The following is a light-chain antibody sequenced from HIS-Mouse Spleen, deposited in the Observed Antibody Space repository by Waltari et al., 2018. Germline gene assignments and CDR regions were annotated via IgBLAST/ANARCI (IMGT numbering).Light chain of an antibody. V-gene: IGLV1-44*01. CDR2: SNN. CDR3: AAWDDSLNGWV. J-gene: IGLJ3*02. CDR1: SSNIGSNT. Sequence: QSVLTQPPSASGTPGQRVTISCSGSSSNIGSNTVNWYQQLPGTAPKLLINSNNQRPSGIHERCAGSKSGTSASLAISGLQSEDEADYYCAAWDDSLNGWVFGGGTKLTVL.